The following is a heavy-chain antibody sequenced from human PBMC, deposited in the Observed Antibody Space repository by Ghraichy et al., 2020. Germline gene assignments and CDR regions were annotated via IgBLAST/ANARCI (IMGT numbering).Heavy chain of an antibody. CDR3: ARDRSRSYYDILTGYSSNYYYGMDV. Sequence: GESLNISCAASGFTFSSYGMHWVRQAPGKGLEWVAVIWYDGSNKYYADSVKGRFTISRDNSKNTLYLQMNSLRAEDTAVYYCARDRSRSYYDILTGYSSNYYYGMDVWGQGTTVTVS. V-gene: IGHV3-33*01. J-gene: IGHJ6*02. CDR2: IWYDGSNK. CDR1: GFTFSSYG. D-gene: IGHD3-9*01.